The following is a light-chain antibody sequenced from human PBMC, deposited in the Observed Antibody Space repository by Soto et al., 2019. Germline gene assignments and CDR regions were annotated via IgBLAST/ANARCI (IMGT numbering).Light chain of an antibody. Sequence: DIQMTQSPSTLSASVGDRVTITCRASQSVATCLAWYQQKPGKAPHLLIYKASSLETGVPSRFSGSGSVTAFTLTISSLQPDDFATYYCQQFYRYPWTFGQGTKVEIK. V-gene: IGKV1-5*03. J-gene: IGKJ1*01. CDR2: KAS. CDR3: QQFYRYPWT. CDR1: QSVATC.